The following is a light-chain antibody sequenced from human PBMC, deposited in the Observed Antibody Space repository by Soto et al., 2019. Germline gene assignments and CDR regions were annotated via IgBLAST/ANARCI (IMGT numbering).Light chain of an antibody. CDR1: SSNIGAGYD. CDR3: QSHDSSLSGYV. V-gene: IGLV1-40*01. J-gene: IGLJ1*01. CDR2: GNS. Sequence: QSMLTQPPSVSWAPGQMVTISCTGSSSNIGAGYDVHWYQQLPGTAPKLLIYGNSNRPSGVPDRFSGSKSGTSASLAITGLQAEDEADYYCQSHDSSLSGYVFGTGTKVTVL.